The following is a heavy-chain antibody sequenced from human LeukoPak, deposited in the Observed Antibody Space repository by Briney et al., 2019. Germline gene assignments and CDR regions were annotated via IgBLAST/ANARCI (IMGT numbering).Heavy chain of an antibody. CDR3: ARGYDYVWGSYRF. D-gene: IGHD3-16*02. CDR1: GGSISSYY. J-gene: IGHJ4*02. CDR2: IFYRGST. Sequence: SETLSLTCTVSGGSISSYYWSWIRQPPGKGLEWIGYIFYRGSTNCNPSLKSRVTISIDTSKIQFSLKLNSVTAADTAVYYCARGYDYVWGSYRFWGQGTLVTVSS. V-gene: IGHV4-59*01.